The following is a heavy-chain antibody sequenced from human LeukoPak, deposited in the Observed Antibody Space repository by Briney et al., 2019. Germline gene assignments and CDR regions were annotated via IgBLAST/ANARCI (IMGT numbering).Heavy chain of an antibody. J-gene: IGHJ4*02. V-gene: IGHV4-31*03. Sequence: SETLSLTCTVSGGSFSSGSYYWSWIRQPPGKGLEWIGYIYYSGSTYYNPSLKSRVTISVDTPKNQFSLKLSSVTAADTAVYYCARDKGGRGLWNYFDYWGQGTLVTVSS. CDR3: ARDKGGRGLWNYFDY. CDR2: IYYSGST. D-gene: IGHD1-1*01. CDR1: GGSFSSGSYY.